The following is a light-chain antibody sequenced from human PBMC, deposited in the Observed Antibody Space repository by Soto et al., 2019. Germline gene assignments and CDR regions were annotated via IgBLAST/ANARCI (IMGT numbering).Light chain of an antibody. Sequence: QSVLTQPPSASGTPGQRVAISCSGSNSNIGSNTVNWYQHLPVTAPKLLIYTNDQRPSGVPERFSGSKSGTSASLAISELQPEDEADYFCAAGDDSRNALYVFGTGTKVTVL. J-gene: IGLJ1*01. CDR1: NSNIGSNT. CDR2: TND. CDR3: AAGDDSRNALYV. V-gene: IGLV1-44*01.